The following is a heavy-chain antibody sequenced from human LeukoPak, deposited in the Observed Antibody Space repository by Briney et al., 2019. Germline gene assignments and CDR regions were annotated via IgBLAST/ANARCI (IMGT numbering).Heavy chain of an antibody. V-gene: IGHV1-69*13. CDR3: ARAPTTVTTCYYYYMDV. CDR1: GGTFSSYA. J-gene: IGHJ6*03. Sequence: SVKVSCKASGGTFSSYATSWVRQAPGQGLEWMGGIIPIFGTANYAQKFQGRVTITADESTSTAYMELSSLRSEDTAVYYCARAPTTVTTCYYYYMDVWGKGTTVTVSS. D-gene: IGHD4-17*01. CDR2: IIPIFGTA.